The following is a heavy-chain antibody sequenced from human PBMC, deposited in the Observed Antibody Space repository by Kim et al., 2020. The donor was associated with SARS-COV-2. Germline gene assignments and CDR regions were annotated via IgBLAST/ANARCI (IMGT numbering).Heavy chain of an antibody. CDR3: ARHLGFEWKYDESPTPEFDR. Sequence: GESLKISCKGSGYKFNNYWVSWVRQMPGRGLEWMARIDPSDSYTYYNPSFQGHVTISTDRSIATAYLQWSSLKAADTAVYFCARHLGFEWKYDESPTPEFDRGGQGAVVNGAS. V-gene: IGHV5-10-1*01. D-gene: IGHD3-16*01. CDR1: GYKFNNYW. J-gene: IGHJ5*02. CDR2: IDPSDSYT.